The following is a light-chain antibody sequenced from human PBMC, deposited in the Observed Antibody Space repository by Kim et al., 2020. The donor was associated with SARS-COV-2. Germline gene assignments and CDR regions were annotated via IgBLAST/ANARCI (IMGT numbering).Light chain of an antibody. CDR1: QSVLSSSNNKNY. V-gene: IGKV4-1*01. Sequence: DFVMTQSPDSLAVSLGERATINCKSSQSVLSSSNNKNYLAWYQQKPGQPPKLLIYWASTRESGVPDRLSGSGSGTDFTLTISSLQAEDVAVYYCQQYYSTPPTFGGGTKVDIK. CDR2: WAS. J-gene: IGKJ4*01. CDR3: QQYYSTPPT.